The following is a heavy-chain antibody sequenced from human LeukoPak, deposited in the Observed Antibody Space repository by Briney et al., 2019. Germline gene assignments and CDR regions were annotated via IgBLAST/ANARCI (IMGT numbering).Heavy chain of an antibody. CDR1: GYSLTNYW. J-gene: IGHJ4*02. CDR3: ARRYGNYFDY. CDR2: IYVGDSKT. V-gene: IGHV5-51*01. D-gene: IGHD4-17*01. Sequence: GESLKISCKGSGYSLTNYWIGWVRQMPGKGLEWMGIIYVGDSKTTYSPSFQGQIILSVDKSISTAYLQWNTLEASDTAMYYCARRYGNYFDYWGRGTLVTVSS.